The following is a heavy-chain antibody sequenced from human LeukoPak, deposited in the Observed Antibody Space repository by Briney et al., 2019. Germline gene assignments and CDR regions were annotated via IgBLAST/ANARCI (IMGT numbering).Heavy chain of an antibody. J-gene: IGHJ1*01. CDR1: GFTFSNYS. Sequence: GGSLRLSCAASGFTFSNYSMSWLRQAPGKGLEWVGFIRSKAYGGATEYAASVKGRFTISRDDSKSIAYLQMNSLKTEDTAVYYCTRDIKPDYYDSSGVEYFQHWGQGTLVTVSS. CDR3: TRDIKPDYYDSSGVEYFQH. D-gene: IGHD3-22*01. V-gene: IGHV3-49*03. CDR2: IRSKAYGGAT.